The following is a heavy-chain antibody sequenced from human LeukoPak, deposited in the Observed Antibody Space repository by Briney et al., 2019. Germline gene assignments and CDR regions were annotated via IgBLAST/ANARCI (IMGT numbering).Heavy chain of an antibody. J-gene: IGHJ4*03. CDR3: SKERECSGTQKGFEY. V-gene: IGHV4-61*02. CDR2: IYTGGST. Sequence: SQTLSLTCTVSGGSISSGSYYWSWVRQPAGKGLEWIGRIYTGGSTNYNPSLKSRVTISVDTSKNQFSLNLNSVTAADTAVYYWSKERECSGTQKGFEYRGQGNLVFVS. D-gene: IGHD3-10*02. CDR1: GGSISSGSYY.